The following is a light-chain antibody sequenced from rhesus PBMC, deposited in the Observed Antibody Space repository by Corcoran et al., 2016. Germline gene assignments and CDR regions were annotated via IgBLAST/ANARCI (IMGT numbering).Light chain of an antibody. CDR1: QSISSW. CDR2: KAS. J-gene: IGKJ4*01. V-gene: IGKV1-22*01. CDR3: LQYSSSPLT. Sequence: DIQMTQSPSSLSASVGDTVTITCRASQSISSWLDWYQQKPGKAPKLLIYKASSLQCGVPSRFSGSGSGTDFTLTISRLQPEDFATYYCLQYSSSPLTFGGGTKVEIE.